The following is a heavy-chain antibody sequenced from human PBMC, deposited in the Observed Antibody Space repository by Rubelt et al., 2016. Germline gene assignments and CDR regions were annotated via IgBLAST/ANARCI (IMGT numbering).Heavy chain of an antibody. D-gene: IGHD3-3*01. CDR1: GFTFSSYW. Sequence: QLVESGGGLVQPGGSLRLSCAASGFTFSSYWMHWVRQVPGKGLVWVSRINSDGSSTIYADSVKGRFTISRDNAKNTLYLQLNSLRAEDTAVYYCARDIDYNDFWSGFWASGMDVWGLGTTVIVSS. V-gene: IGHV3-74*01. CDR2: INSDGSST. J-gene: IGHJ6*02. CDR3: ARDIDYNDFWSGFWASGMDV.